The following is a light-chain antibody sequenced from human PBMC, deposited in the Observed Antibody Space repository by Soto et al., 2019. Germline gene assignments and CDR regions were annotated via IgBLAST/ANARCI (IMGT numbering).Light chain of an antibody. V-gene: IGLV2-11*01. J-gene: IGLJ2*01. CDR3: CSYAGRYILV. Sequence: QSVLTQPRSVSGSPGQSVTISCTGTSSDVGGYDYVSWYQQHPGQAPKVIIYDVSKRPSGVPDRFSGSKSGNTASLTISGLQTEDEYDYYCCSYAGRYILVFGGGTKLTVL. CDR2: DVS. CDR1: SSDVGGYDY.